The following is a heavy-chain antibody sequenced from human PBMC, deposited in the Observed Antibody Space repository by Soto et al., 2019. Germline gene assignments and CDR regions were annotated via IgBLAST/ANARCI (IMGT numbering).Heavy chain of an antibody. CDR3: AKANSNSEY. CDR2: IYYSGST. J-gene: IGHJ4*02. D-gene: IGHD7-27*01. Sequence: QVQLQESGPGLVKPSETLSLTCTVSGGSINNHYWMWIRQPPGKGLEWIGYIYYSGSTNYNRSLKSRVTTSVDTSKNRSSLNLTSLTAADTAIYYCAKANSNSEYCGQGILVTVSS. CDR1: GGSINNHY. V-gene: IGHV4-59*11.